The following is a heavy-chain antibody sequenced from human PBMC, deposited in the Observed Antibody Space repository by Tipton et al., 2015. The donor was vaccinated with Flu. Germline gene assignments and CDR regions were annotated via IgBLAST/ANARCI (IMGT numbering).Heavy chain of an antibody. J-gene: IGHJ6*02. CDR2: IYSSGST. CDR1: GGSISSGNYY. CDR3: ARGGTVRNGMDV. V-gene: IGHV4-61*02. D-gene: IGHD4-11*01. Sequence: LRLSCTVSGGSISSGNYYWNWIRQPAGKGLEWIGRIYSSGSTNYNPSLKSRVTISVDTSKNQFSLKLSSVTAADTAVYYCARGGTVRNGMDVWGQGTTVTVSS.